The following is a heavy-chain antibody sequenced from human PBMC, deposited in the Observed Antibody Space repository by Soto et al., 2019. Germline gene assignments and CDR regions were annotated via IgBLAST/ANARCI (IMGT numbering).Heavy chain of an antibody. CDR2: INPSGGST. D-gene: IGHD1-7*01. Sequence: ASVKVPCKASGYTLTSYGISWVRQAPGQGLEWMGIINPSGGSTSYAQKFQGRVTMTRDTSTSTVYMELSSLRSEDTAVYYCARAGTTGGLLYYHGMDVWGQGTTVTVSS. J-gene: IGHJ6*02. V-gene: IGHV1-46*01. CDR3: ARAGTTGGLLYYHGMDV. CDR1: GYTLTSYG.